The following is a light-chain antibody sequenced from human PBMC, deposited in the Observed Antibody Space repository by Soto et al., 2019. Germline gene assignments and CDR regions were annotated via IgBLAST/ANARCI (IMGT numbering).Light chain of an antibody. J-gene: IGKJ4*01. CDR2: WAS. CDR3: QQYYSTPHFS. CDR1: QSVLYSSNNKNY. V-gene: IGKV4-1*01. Sequence: IVMTQSPDSLAVSMGRRATINCKSSQSVLYSSNNKNYLAWYQQKPGQPPKLLIYWASTRESGVTNRFSGNGSGTDFTLATGSQHAEDVAVYYCQQYYSTPHFSFGGRTKEENK.